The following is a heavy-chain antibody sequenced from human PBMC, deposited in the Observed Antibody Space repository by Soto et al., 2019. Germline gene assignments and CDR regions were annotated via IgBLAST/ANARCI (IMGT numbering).Heavy chain of an antibody. Sequence: SETLSLTCTVSGGSISSSSYYWGWIRQPPGKGLEWIGSIYYSGSTYYNPSLKSRVTISVDTSKNQFSLKLSSVTAADTAVYYCARGDSSSWYYFDYWGQGTLVNVSS. CDR3: ARGDSSSWYYFDY. CDR2: IYYSGST. J-gene: IGHJ4*02. CDR1: GGSISSSSYY. V-gene: IGHV4-39*01. D-gene: IGHD6-13*01.